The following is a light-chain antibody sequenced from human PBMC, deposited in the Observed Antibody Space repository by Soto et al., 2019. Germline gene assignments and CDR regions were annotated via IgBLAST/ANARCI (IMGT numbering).Light chain of an antibody. J-gene: IGLJ2*01. CDR1: SSDIGGFDY. CDR3: GSYTTSSIVV. Sequence: QSALTQPASVSGSPGQSITIPCTGTSSDIGGFDYVSWYQQFPGRAPKLMIYDVSKRSLGVPNRFSGSKSGNTASLTISGLQAEDEADYFCGSYTTSSIVVFGGGTQLTVL. CDR2: DVS. V-gene: IGLV2-14*03.